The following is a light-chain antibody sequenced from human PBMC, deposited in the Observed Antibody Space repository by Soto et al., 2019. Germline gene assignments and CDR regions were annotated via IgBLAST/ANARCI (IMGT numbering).Light chain of an antibody. CDR3: QQYGSSPPT. Sequence: EIVLTQSPGTLSSSPGERATLSCRASQSVSSSYLAWYQHKPGQAPRLLIYGASGRATGIPDRFSGSGSGTDFTLTISRLEPEDFAVYYCQQYGSSPPTFGQGTKVEIK. CDR2: GAS. CDR1: QSVSSSY. J-gene: IGKJ1*01. V-gene: IGKV3-20*01.